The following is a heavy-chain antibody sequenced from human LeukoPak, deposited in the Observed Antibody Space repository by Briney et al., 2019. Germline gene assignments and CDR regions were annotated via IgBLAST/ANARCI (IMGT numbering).Heavy chain of an antibody. Sequence: GGSLRLSCAASGFTFSSYSMNWVRQAPGKGLEWVSYISSNSGTIYYADSVKGRFTISRDNAKNSLYLQMNSLRGEDTAVYYCARSRGSSSFHFDYWGQGTLVTVSS. CDR3: ARSRGSSSFHFDY. CDR1: GFTFSSYS. D-gene: IGHD6-13*01. V-gene: IGHV3-48*01. J-gene: IGHJ4*02. CDR2: ISSNSGTI.